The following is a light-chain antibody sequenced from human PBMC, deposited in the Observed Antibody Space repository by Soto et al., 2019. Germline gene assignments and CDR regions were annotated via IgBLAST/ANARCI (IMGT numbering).Light chain of an antibody. CDR3: HQYHKFPYT. Sequence: DIQMTQSPSTLSASVEDRVTITCRASQSISAWLAWYQQKPGKAPKLLVYKASTLETGVPSRLSGSGSGTEFPLTISSLQPDDFATYYCHQYHKFPYTFGQGTKLEIK. CDR1: QSISAW. J-gene: IGKJ2*01. CDR2: KAS. V-gene: IGKV1-5*03.